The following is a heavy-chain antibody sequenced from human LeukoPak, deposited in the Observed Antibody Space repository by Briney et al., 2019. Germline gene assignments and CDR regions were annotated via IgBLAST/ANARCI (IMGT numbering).Heavy chain of an antibody. D-gene: IGHD1-26*01. Sequence: SETLSLTCTVSGGSIGSGTYYWGWIRQPPGKGLEWIGSIYHSGSTYYNPSLKSRVTISVDTSKNQFSLKLSSVTAADTAVYYCARIVGATTPPFDYWGQGTLVTVSS. CDR2: IYHSGST. J-gene: IGHJ4*02. V-gene: IGHV4-39*07. CDR1: GGSIGSGTYY. CDR3: ARIVGATTPPFDY.